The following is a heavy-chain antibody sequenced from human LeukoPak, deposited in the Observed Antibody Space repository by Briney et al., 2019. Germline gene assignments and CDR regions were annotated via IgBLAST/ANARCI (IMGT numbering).Heavy chain of an antibody. Sequence: GGSLRLSCAASGFTFSSYGMHWVRQAPGKGLEWVAVISYDGNKKYYVDSVKGRITISRDNSKNTLYLQMNSLRTEDTAVYYCAKDNQAYGDSTYYYGMDVWGQGTTVTVSS. D-gene: IGHD4-17*01. V-gene: IGHV3-30*18. CDR3: AKDNQAYGDSTYYYGMDV. J-gene: IGHJ6*02. CDR2: ISYDGNKK. CDR1: GFTFSSYG.